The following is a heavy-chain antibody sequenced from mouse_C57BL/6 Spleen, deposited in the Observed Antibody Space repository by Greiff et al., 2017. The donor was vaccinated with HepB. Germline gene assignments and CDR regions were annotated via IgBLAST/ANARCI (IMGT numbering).Heavy chain of an antibody. Sequence: EVQLQQSGAELVRPGASVKLSCTASGFNIKDYYMHWVKQRPEQGLEWIGRIDPEDGDTEYAPKFQGKATMTADTSSNTAYLQLSSLTSEDTAVYYCIWLRRGYWYFDVWGTGTTVTVSS. CDR3: IWLRRGYWYFDV. V-gene: IGHV14-1*01. D-gene: IGHD2-2*01. CDR2: IDPEDGDT. CDR1: GFNIKDYY. J-gene: IGHJ1*03.